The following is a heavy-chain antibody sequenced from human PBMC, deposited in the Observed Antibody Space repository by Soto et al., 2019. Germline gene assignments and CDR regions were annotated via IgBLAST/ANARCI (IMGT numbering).Heavy chain of an antibody. Sequence: EVQLWEAGGGLVQPGGSLRLSCAASGFIFNNYALTWVRQSPGKGLEWVSTSGGSGGTTYYADSVKGRFTISRDSSKNTLSLQMNSLRVKDTATYYCARDWTGNTCPCLDVWGQGTTVSVSS. CDR2: SGGSGGTT. CDR1: GFIFNNYA. D-gene: IGHD2-8*02. V-gene: IGHV3-23*01. CDR3: ARDWTGNTCPCLDV. J-gene: IGHJ6*02.